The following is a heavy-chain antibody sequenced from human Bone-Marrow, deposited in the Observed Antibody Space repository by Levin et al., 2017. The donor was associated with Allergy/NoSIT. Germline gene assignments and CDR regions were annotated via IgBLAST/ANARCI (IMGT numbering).Heavy chain of an antibody. V-gene: IGHV4-39*01. CDR3: ARQGPDYLNAGSFFDF. Sequence: SQTLSLTCTVSGGSIRNTNTNFWGWVRQPPGKGLEWLGSVFYSGSTYYSPSLKSRVTISIDTSKNQFSLKVTSVTAADTALYYCARQGPDYLNAGSFFDFWGRGTLVTVSS. CDR1: GGSIRNTNTNF. D-gene: IGHD3-10*01. J-gene: IGHJ4*02. CDR2: VFYSGST.